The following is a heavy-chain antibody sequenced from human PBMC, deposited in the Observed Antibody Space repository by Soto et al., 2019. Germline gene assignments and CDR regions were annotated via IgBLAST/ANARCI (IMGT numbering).Heavy chain of an antibody. Sequence: LRLSCAASGFTFSTYGIHWVRQAPGKGLEWAAVIKNDGTDAWYADSVKGRFTISRDNSKNTVFLQMSSLRDDDTAVYYCARDVWDSSGYFLDYWGQGTLVTVSS. CDR1: GFTFSTYG. CDR2: IKNDGTDA. V-gene: IGHV3-33*05. D-gene: IGHD3-22*01. CDR3: ARDVWDSSGYFLDY. J-gene: IGHJ4*02.